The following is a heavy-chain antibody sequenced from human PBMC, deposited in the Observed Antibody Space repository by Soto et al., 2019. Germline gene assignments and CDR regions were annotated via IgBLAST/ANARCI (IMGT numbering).Heavy chain of an antibody. V-gene: IGHV1-69*01. D-gene: IGHD3-10*01. J-gene: IGHJ4*02. CDR2: IIPIFGTA. CDR3: ARDGSLLPSNSEPYYFDY. CDR1: GGTFSSYA. Sequence: QVQLVQSGAEVKKPGSSVKVSCKASGGTFSSYAISWVRQAPGQGLEWMGGIIPIFGTANYAQKFQGRVTITADEATSTAYMELSSLRSEDTAVYYCARDGSLLPSNSEPYYFDYWVQGTLVTVSS.